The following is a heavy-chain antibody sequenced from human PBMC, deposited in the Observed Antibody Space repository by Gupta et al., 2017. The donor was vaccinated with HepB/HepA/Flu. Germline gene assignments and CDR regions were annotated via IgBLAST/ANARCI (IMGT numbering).Heavy chain of an antibody. Sequence: EVQLVESGGGLVQPGGSLRLSCAASGFSFSDHYMDWVRQAPGKGLEWVGRNRNKAKSYTTEYAASVKDRFTISRDDSKNSVYLQMNSLQIEDTAVYYCGRVYDLNWGRNGIDVWGQGTTVTVSS. J-gene: IGHJ6*02. CDR1: GFSFSDHY. D-gene: IGHD3-16*01. CDR3: GRVYDLNWGRNGIDV. V-gene: IGHV3-72*01. CDR2: NRNKAKSYTT.